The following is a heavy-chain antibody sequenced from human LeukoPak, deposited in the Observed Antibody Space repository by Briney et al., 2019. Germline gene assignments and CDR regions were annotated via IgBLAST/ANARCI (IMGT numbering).Heavy chain of an antibody. D-gene: IGHD3-22*01. Sequence: PGGSLRLSCAASGFTFDDYGMSWVRQAPGKGLEWVSGINWNGGSTGYADSVKGRFTISRDNAKNSLYLQMNSLRAEDTALYYCARALSGYDSSGYWDGPARYYFDYWGQGTLVTVSS. CDR3: ARALSGYDSSGYWDGPARYYFDY. CDR1: GFTFDDYG. V-gene: IGHV3-20*04. J-gene: IGHJ4*02. CDR2: INWNGGST.